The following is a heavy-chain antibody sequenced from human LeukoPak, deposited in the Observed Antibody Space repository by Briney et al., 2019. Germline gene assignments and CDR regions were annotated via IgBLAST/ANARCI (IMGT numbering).Heavy chain of an antibody. D-gene: IGHD6-13*01. CDR3: ARDRGVGQQLGRTLDY. Sequence: SGGSLRLSCAASGFTFSSYSMNWVRQAPGKGLEWVSSISSSSSYIYYADSVKGRSTISRDNAKNSLYLQMNSLRAEDTAVYYCARDRGVGQQLGRTLDYWGQGTLVTVSS. V-gene: IGHV3-21*01. CDR1: GFTFSSYS. J-gene: IGHJ4*02. CDR2: ISSSSSYI.